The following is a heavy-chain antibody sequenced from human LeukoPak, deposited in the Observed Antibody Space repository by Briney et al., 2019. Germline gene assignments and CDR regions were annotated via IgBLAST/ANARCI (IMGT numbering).Heavy chain of an antibody. CDR3: VRMASNYYGMDV. D-gene: IGHD5-24*01. Sequence: PGGSLRLSCAASGFTVSTNYMSWVRQAPGKGLEWVSVIYSSGATYYADSVKGRFTVSRDNSKNTLYVQMNSLRDEDTAVYYCVRMASNYYGMDVWGQGTTVAVSS. CDR2: IYSSGAT. J-gene: IGHJ6*02. V-gene: IGHV3-53*01. CDR1: GFTVSTNY.